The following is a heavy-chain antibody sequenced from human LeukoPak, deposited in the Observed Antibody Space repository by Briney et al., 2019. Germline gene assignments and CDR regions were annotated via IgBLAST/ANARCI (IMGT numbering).Heavy chain of an antibody. CDR3: ARGAVGATLWFDP. CDR2: INTNSGGT. V-gene: IGHV1-2*02. J-gene: IGHJ5*02. Sequence: GSSVKVSCKATVYTFTGYYMHWVRQAPGQGLEWMGWINTNSGGTNYAQKFQGRVTMTRDTSISTAYMELRRLRSDDTAVYYCARGAVGATLWFDPWGQGTLVTVSS. D-gene: IGHD1-26*01. CDR1: VYTFTGYY.